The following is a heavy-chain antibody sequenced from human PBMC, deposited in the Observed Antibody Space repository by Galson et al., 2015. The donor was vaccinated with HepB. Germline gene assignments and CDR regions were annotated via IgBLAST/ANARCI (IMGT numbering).Heavy chain of an antibody. CDR1: GVMVSGSA. D-gene: IGHD1-1*01. CDR3: TRRSLGMSTVWLDL. CDR2: IRSERNSHAT. V-gene: IGHV3-73*01. Sequence: SLRLACAASGVMVSGSAIHGVRQASGEGLECIGRIRSERNSHATSYGQSVQGRVTVSGDDSGNTAYLQMNSLKTDDTAVYYCTRRSLGMSTVWLDLWGQGTLVTVSS. J-gene: IGHJ5*02.